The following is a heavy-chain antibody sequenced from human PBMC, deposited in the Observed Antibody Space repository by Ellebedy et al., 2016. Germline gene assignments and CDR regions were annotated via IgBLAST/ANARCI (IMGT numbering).Heavy chain of an antibody. CDR3: ARGQYCSGGSCYRRYFDY. D-gene: IGHD2-15*01. V-gene: IGHV1-2*04. Sequence: ASVKVSCKASGYTFTGYYMHWVRQAPGQGLEWMGWINPNSGGTNYAQKFQGWVTMTRDTSISTAYMELSRLRSDDTAVYYCARGQYCSGGSCYRRYFDYWGQGTLVTVSS. J-gene: IGHJ4*02. CDR1: GYTFTGYY. CDR2: INPNSGGT.